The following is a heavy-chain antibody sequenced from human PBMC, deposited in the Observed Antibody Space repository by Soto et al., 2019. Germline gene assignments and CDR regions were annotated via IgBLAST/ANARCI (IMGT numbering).Heavy chain of an antibody. D-gene: IGHD5-12*01. V-gene: IGHV3-33*06. Sequence: QVQMVESGGGVVQPGRSLRLSCAASGFSFGNYGMHWVRQAPGSGLEWVAIIWYDGSLQYYAAAVKGRFTISRDNSKNTLYLEMNSLRAEDTAVYYCANLWGDGYNLGQDYNGMDVWAQGPTVIVSS. CDR1: GFSFGNYG. CDR3: ANLWGDGYNLGQDYNGMDV. CDR2: IWYDGSLQ. J-gene: IGHJ6*02.